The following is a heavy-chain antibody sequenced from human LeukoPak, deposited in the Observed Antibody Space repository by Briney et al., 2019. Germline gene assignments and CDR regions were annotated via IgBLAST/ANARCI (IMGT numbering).Heavy chain of an antibody. V-gene: IGHV4-4*07. Sequence: KPSETLSLTCTVSGGSISSYYWSWIRQPAGKGLEWIGRIYTSGSTNYNPSLKSRVTMSVDTSKNQFSLKLSSVTAADTAVYYCARDNAYLAEDYYYYMDVWGKGTTVIVSS. CDR3: ARDNAYLAEDYYYYMDV. D-gene: IGHD2-21*01. CDR1: GGSISSYY. CDR2: IYTSGST. J-gene: IGHJ6*03.